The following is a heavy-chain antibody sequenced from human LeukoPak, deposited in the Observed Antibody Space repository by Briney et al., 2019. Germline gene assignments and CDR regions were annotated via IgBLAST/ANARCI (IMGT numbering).Heavy chain of an antibody. CDR1: GGTFSSYA. J-gene: IGHJ4*02. CDR2: IIPIFGTA. CDR3: ARVPVGQYCTNGVCYVIDY. Sequence: SVKVSCKASGGTFSSYAISWVRQAPGQGLEWMGGIIPIFGTANYAQKSQGRVTITADESTSTAYMELSSLRSEDTAVYYCARVPVGQYCTNGVCYVIDYWGQGTLVTVSS. D-gene: IGHD2-8*01. V-gene: IGHV1-69*13.